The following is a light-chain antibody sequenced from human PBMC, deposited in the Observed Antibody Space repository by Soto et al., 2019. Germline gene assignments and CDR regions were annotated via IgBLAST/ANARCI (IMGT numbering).Light chain of an antibody. Sequence: DIQMTQSPSTLSASLGDRVTITCGASQSISSWLAWYQQKPGKAPKLLIYDASSLQSGVPSRFSGSGSGTEFTLTISSLQPDDFATYYCQQYKTFSWTFGQGTKVDIK. CDR3: QQYKTFSWT. V-gene: IGKV1-5*01. J-gene: IGKJ1*01. CDR2: DAS. CDR1: QSISSW.